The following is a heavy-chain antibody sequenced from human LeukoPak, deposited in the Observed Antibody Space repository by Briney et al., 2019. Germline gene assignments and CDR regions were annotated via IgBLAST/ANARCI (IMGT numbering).Heavy chain of an antibody. CDR2: IYHSGST. D-gene: IGHD2-8*01. CDR1: GGSISSYY. CDR3: ARRMVNWFDP. V-gene: IGHV4-59*01. J-gene: IGHJ5*02. Sequence: PSETLSLTCTVSGGSISSYYWSWIRQPPGKGLEWIGYIYHSGSTNYNPSLKSRVTISVDTSKNQFSLKLSSVTAADTAVYYCARRMVNWFDPWGQGTLVTVSS.